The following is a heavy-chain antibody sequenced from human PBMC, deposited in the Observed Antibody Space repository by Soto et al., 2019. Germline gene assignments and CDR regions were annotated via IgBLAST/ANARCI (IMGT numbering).Heavy chain of an antibody. V-gene: IGHV3-74*01. Sequence: EVQLVESGGGLVQPGGSLRLSCAASGFTFSSYWMHWVRQAPGKGLVWVSRLKSDGSGTTYADSVKGRLTISRDNAKNTLSLQMNSLRAEDTAVYYGVRGDGDYYDGNGYLGRHWGQGTLVTVSS. J-gene: IGHJ4*02. CDR3: VRGDGDYYDGNGYLGRH. CDR2: LKSDGSGT. D-gene: IGHD3-22*01. CDR1: GFTFSSYW.